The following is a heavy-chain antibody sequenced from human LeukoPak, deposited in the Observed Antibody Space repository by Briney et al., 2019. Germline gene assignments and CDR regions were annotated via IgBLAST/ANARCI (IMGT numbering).Heavy chain of an antibody. CDR3: ARVGHYYGSGSSYTYYYYYMDV. CDR2: MNPNNGNK. V-gene: IGHV1-8*03. J-gene: IGHJ6*03. Sequence: ASVKVSCKASGGTFSSYDINWVRQATGQGLEWMGWMNPNNGNKAYAQKFQGRVTITRNTSISTAYMELSSLRSEDTALYYCARVGHYYGSGSSYTYYYYYMDVWGKGTAVTVSS. D-gene: IGHD3-10*01. CDR1: GGTFSSYD.